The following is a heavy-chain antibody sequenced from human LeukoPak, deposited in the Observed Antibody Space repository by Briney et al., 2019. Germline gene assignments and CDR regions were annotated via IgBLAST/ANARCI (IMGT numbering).Heavy chain of an antibody. Sequence: PSETLSLTCTVSGGSISSYYWSWIRQPAGKGLEWIGRIYFSGSTTYNPSLESRVTMSVDTSKNQISLRLDSATAADTAVYYCVREHPDKTYYYYMDVWGNGTTVTVSS. V-gene: IGHV4-4*07. J-gene: IGHJ6*03. CDR3: VREHPDKTYYYYMDV. CDR2: IYFSGST. CDR1: GGSISSYY.